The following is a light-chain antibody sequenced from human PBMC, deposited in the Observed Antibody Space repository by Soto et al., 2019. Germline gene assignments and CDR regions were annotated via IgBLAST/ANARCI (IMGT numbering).Light chain of an antibody. Sequence: DIQMTQSPSSLSASVGDRVTITCRASQTISVYLNWYQQKPGKAPKLLIYDASNLETGVPSRFSGSGSGTDFTFTISSLQPEDIATYYCQQFEDFPRAIIFGQGTRLEIK. CDR3: QQFEDFPRAII. CDR2: DAS. V-gene: IGKV1-33*01. CDR1: QTISVY. J-gene: IGKJ5*01.